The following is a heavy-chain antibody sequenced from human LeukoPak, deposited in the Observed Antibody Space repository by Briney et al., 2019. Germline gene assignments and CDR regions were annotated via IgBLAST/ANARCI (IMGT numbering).Heavy chain of an antibody. CDR2: ISSSGSTI. CDR1: GFTFSSYE. Sequence: GGSLRLSCAASGFTFSSYEMNWVRQAPGKGLEWVSYISSSGSTIYYADSVKGRFTISRDNAKNSLYLQMNSLRAEDTAVYYCAGEGKNYYDSSGYSFDXWGQGXLVTVS. V-gene: IGHV3-48*03. CDR3: AGEGKNYYDSSGYSFDX. D-gene: IGHD3-22*01. J-gene: IGHJ4*02.